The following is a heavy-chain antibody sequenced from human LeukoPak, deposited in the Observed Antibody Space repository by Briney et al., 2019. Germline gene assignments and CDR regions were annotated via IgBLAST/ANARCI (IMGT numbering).Heavy chain of an antibody. V-gene: IGHV1-18*04. CDR1: GYTFTGNY. D-gene: IGHD2-2*01. CDR3: ASSEGYCSSTSCPPVY. J-gene: IGHJ4*02. CDR2: ISAYNGNT. Sequence: ASVKVSCKASGYTFTGNYLHWVRQAPGQGLEWMGWISAYNGNTNYAQKLQGRVTMTTDTSTSTAYMELRSLRSDDTAVYYCASSEGYCSSTSCPPVYWGQGTLVTVSS.